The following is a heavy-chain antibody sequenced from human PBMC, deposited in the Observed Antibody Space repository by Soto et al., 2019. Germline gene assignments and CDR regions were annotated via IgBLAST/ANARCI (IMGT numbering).Heavy chain of an antibody. V-gene: IGHV3-23*01. Sequence: GGSLRLSCAASGFTFSSDAMSWVRQAPGKGLEWVSAMSGSAGSTYYADSVKSRFTISRDNSQNTLYLQMNSLRAEDTAVYYCAKDDDTWTCGGWFDHWGQGTLVTVSS. CDR3: AKDDDTWTCGGWFDH. CDR1: GFTFSSDA. D-gene: IGHD1-20*01. CDR2: MSGSAGST. J-gene: IGHJ5*02.